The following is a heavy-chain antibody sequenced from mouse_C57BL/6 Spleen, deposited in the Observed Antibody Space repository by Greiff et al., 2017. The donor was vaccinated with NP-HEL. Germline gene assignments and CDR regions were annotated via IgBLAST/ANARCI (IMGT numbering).Heavy chain of an antibody. J-gene: IGHJ4*01. D-gene: IGHD3-1*01. V-gene: IGHV1-18*01. Sequence: DVKLQESGPELVKPGASVKIPCKASGYTFTDYNMDWVKQSHGKSLEWIGDINPNNGGTIYNQKFKGKATLTVDKSSSTAYMELRSLTSEDTAVYYCARWGSPYYAMDYWGQGTSVTVSS. CDR1: GYTFTDYN. CDR3: ARWGSPYYAMDY. CDR2: INPNNGGT.